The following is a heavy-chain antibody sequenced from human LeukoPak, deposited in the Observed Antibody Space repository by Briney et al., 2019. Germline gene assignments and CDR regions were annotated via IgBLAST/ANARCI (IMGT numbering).Heavy chain of an antibody. Sequence: GGSLRLSCAASGFTFKTYSMNWVRQAPGKGLEWVANIKQDGSEKYYVDSVKGRFTISRDNAKNSLYLQMNSLRAEDTAVYYCARDGDLAGQQLVRGDYWGQGTLVTVSS. CDR3: ARDGDLAGQQLVRGDY. CDR2: IKQDGSEK. CDR1: GFTFKTYS. V-gene: IGHV3-7*01. J-gene: IGHJ4*02. D-gene: IGHD6-13*01.